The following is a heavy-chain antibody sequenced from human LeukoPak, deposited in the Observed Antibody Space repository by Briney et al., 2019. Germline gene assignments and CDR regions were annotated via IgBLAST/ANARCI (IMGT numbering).Heavy chain of an antibody. D-gene: IGHD1-14*01. CDR3: ARVRKGSNVDDY. V-gene: IGHV3-21*01. Sequence: SISSSSSYIYYADSVKGRFTLSRDNAKNSLYLQMNSLRAEDTAVYYCARVRKGSNVDDYWGQGTLVTVSS. J-gene: IGHJ4*02. CDR2: ISSSSSYI.